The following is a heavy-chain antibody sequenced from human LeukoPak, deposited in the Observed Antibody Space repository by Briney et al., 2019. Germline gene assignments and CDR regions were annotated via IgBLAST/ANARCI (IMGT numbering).Heavy chain of an antibody. CDR1: GFTFSSYA. CDR2: ISGRGGST. D-gene: IGHD2-2*02. CDR3: TKDRVFVVVPAAIDEDWFDP. J-gene: IGHJ5*02. V-gene: IGHV3-23*01. Sequence: EGSLRLSCAASGFTFSSYAMSWVRQAPRKGLGWVSDISGRGGSTYYADSVKGRFTISRDNSKNTLYLQMNSLRAEDTAVYYCTKDRVFVVVPAAIDEDWFDPWGQGTLVTVSS.